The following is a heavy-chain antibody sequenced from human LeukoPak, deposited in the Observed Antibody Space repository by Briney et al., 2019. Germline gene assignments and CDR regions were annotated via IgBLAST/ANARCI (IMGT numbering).Heavy chain of an antibody. Sequence: PGGSLRLSCAASGFTFSRFWMHWVRQVPGKGLVWVSRINSDGSSTSNADSVKGRFTISRDNAKNSLYLQMNSLRAEDTAVYYCARDLVQLWSKDFWGQGTLVTVSS. V-gene: IGHV3-74*01. D-gene: IGHD5-18*01. CDR2: INSDGSST. CDR3: ARDLVQLWSKDF. CDR1: GFTFSRFW. J-gene: IGHJ4*02.